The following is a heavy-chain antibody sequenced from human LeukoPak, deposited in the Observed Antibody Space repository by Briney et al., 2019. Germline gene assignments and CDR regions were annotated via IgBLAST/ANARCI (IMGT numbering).Heavy chain of an antibody. J-gene: IGHJ6*02. Sequence: PGGSLRLSCAASGFTFSSYAMSWVRQAPGKGLEWVSAISGSGGSTYYADSVKGRFTISRDNSKNTLYLQMNSLRAEDTAVYYCARGSAYYYYGMDVWGQGTTVTVSS. CDR2: ISGSGGST. V-gene: IGHV3-23*01. D-gene: IGHD3-10*01. CDR1: GFTFSSYA. CDR3: ARGSAYYYYGMDV.